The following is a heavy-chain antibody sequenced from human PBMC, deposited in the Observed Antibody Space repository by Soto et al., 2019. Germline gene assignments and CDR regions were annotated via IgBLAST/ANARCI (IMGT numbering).Heavy chain of an antibody. J-gene: IGHJ4*02. CDR3: ARSYDFWSGYYFWYY. D-gene: IGHD3-3*01. V-gene: IGHV4-59*01. CDR2: IYYSGST. CDR1: GGSISSYY. Sequence: SETLSLTCTVSGGSISSYYWSWIRQPPGKGLEWIGYIYYSGSTNYNPSLKSRVTISVDTSKNQFSLKLSSVTAADTAVYYCARSYDFWSGYYFWYYWGQGTLVTVSS.